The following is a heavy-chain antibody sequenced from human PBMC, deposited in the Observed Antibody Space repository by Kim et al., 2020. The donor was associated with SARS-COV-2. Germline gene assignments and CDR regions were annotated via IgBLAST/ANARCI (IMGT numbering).Heavy chain of an antibody. V-gene: IGHV1-69*13. Sequence: SVKVSCKASGGTFSSYAISWVRQAPGQGLEWMGGIIPIFGTANYAQKFQGRVTITADESTSTAYMELSSLRSEDTAVYYCARDTGDYSAYYYGMDVWGQGTTVTVSS. J-gene: IGHJ6*02. CDR3: ARDTGDYSAYYYGMDV. D-gene: IGHD4-17*01. CDR1: GGTFSSYA. CDR2: IIPIFGTA.